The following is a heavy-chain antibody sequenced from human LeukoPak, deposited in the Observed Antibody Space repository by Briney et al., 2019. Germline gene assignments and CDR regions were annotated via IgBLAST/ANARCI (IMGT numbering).Heavy chain of an antibody. J-gene: IGHJ6*03. CDR2: IHTSGST. V-gene: IGHV4-4*07. CDR3: ARDPYYDFWSALPTDYYYYYYMDV. Sequence: SETLSLTCTVSGGSISSYYWSWIRQPAGKGLEWIGRIHTSGSTNYNPSLKSRVTMSVDTSKNQFSLKLSSVTAADTAVYYCARDPYYDFWSALPTDYYYYYYMDVWGKGTTVTVSS. CDR1: GGSISSYY. D-gene: IGHD3-3*01.